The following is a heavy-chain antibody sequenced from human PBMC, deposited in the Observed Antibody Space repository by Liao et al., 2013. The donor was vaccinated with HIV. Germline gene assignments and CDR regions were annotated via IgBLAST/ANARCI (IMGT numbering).Heavy chain of an antibody. CDR3: ARNYGSNWYGLLWYLDL. J-gene: IGHJ2*01. D-gene: IGHD6-13*01. Sequence: QVQLQQWGVGLLKPSETLSLTCAVNNGSLSNYYWSWIRQPPGKGLEWIGEIKHHGGTNYNPSLQSRITLSVDTSKNQFSLNLSSVTAADTAVYYCARNYGSNWYGLLWYLDLWGRGTLVTVSS. CDR1: NGSLSNYY. CDR2: IKHHGGT. V-gene: IGHV4-34*01.